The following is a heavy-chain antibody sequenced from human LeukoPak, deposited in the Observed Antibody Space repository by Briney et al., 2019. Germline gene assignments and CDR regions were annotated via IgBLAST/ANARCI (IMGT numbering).Heavy chain of an antibody. CDR1: GFTFSSYG. D-gene: IGHD5-12*01. CDR2: ISYDGSNK. J-gene: IGHJ4*02. Sequence: GGSLRLSCAASGFTFSSYGMHWVRQAPGKGLEWVAVISYDGSNKYYADSVKGRFTISRDNSKNTLYLQMNSLRAEDTAVYYCGSDGGYGQTDYWGQGTLVSVSS. V-gene: IGHV3-30*03. CDR3: GSDGGYGQTDY.